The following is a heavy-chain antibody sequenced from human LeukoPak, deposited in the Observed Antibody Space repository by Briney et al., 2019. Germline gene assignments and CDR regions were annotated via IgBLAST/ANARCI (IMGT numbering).Heavy chain of an antibody. V-gene: IGHV1-69*05. CDR3: ARVFARGGEITGSYYYY. CDR1: GGTFSTYA. Sequence: SVKVSCKASGGTFSTYAVNWVRQAPGQGLEWMGGIIPLFGTANYAQKFRGRVTITTDESTSTAYMGLSSLRSEDTAIYYCARVFARGGEITGSYYYYWGQGTLVTVSS. D-gene: IGHD3-10*01. J-gene: IGHJ4*02. CDR2: IIPLFGTA.